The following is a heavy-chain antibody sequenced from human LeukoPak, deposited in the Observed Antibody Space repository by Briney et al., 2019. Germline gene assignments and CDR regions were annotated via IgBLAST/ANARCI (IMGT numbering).Heavy chain of an antibody. CDR2: MYYSGTT. V-gene: IGHV3-53*01. J-gene: IGHJ4*02. CDR3: ARARGVGELFFDS. Sequence: GGSLRLSCAASGFTFSDYYMSWIRQAPGKGLEWVSIMYYSGTTHYADSVKGRFTISRDNSKNTVYLQMNSLRDDDTAVYYCARARGVGELFFDSWGQGTLVTVSS. CDR1: GFTFSDYY. D-gene: IGHD3-10*01.